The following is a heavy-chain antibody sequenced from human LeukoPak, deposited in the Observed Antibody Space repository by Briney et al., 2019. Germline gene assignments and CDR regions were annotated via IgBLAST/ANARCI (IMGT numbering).Heavy chain of an antibody. CDR1: GFTFDDYA. D-gene: IGHD3-10*01. J-gene: IGHJ3*02. Sequence: GGSLRLSCAASGFTFDDYATHWVRQAPGKGLEWVSLISGDGATTYYAASVKGRFTISRDNKKNVLYLQMNNLGTEDTALFYCAKDLSSVFDALNIWGQGTLVTVSS. V-gene: IGHV3-43*02. CDR2: ISGDGATT. CDR3: AKDLSSVFDALNI.